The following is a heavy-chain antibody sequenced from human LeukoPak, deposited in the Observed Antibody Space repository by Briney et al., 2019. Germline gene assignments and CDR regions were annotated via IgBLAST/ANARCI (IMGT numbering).Heavy chain of an antibody. Sequence: SETLSLTCTVSGGSISSYYWSWIRQPPGKGLEWIGYIYYSGSTNYNPSLKSRVTISPDTSKNQFSLKLSSVTAADTAVYYCAKRYGSGWYFDLWGRGTLVTVSS. V-gene: IGHV4-59*08. J-gene: IGHJ2*01. D-gene: IGHD6-19*01. CDR3: AKRYGSGWYFDL. CDR1: GGSISSYY. CDR2: IYYSGST.